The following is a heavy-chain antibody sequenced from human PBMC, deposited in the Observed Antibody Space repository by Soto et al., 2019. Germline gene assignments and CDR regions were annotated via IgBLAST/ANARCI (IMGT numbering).Heavy chain of an antibody. D-gene: IGHD2-21*02. CDR3: TTWLTAHFND. V-gene: IGHV3-23*01. Sequence: GWSLRLSCAASGFTFSSYTLNLVRRAPGKGLEWVATSSDRRTGNTHYSDSVRGRFTLSRDYSRNILFLQMDSLRADDTALYYCTTWLTAHFNDWVRGTQVTV. CDR2: SSDRRTGNT. J-gene: IGHJ4*02. CDR1: GFTFSSYT.